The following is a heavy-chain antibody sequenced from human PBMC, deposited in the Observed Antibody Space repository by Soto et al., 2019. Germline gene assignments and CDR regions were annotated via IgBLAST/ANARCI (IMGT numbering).Heavy chain of an antibody. D-gene: IGHD2-2*01. CDR2: IYPGDSDT. Sequence: GESLKISCKGSGYSFTSYWIGWVRQMPGKGLEWMGIIYPGDSDTRYSPSFQGQVTISADKSISTAYLQWSSLKASDTAMYYCAREYCFCSCCYGLEAWFSSWGKGSLVPVSS. V-gene: IGHV5-51*01. CDR3: AREYCFCSCCYGLEAWFSS. J-gene: IGHJ5*01. CDR1: GYSFTSYW.